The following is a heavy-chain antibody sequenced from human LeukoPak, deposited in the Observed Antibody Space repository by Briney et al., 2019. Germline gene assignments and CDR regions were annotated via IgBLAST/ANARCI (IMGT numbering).Heavy chain of an antibody. J-gene: IGHJ3*02. V-gene: IGHV3-30*03. CDR3: RSGPLDAFDI. CDR1: GFTFSSYG. CDR2: ISYDGSNK. Sequence: GGSLRLSCAASGFTFSSYGMHWVRQAPGKGLEWVAVISYDGSNKYYADSVKGRFTISRDNSKNTLYLQMNSLRAEDTAVYYCRSGPLDAFDIWGQGTMVTVSS.